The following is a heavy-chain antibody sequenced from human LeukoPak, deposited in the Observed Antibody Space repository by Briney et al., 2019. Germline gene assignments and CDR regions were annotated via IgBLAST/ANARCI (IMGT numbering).Heavy chain of an antibody. D-gene: IGHD3-22*01. CDR1: GGTFSSYA. J-gene: IGHJ4*02. Sequence: EASVKVSCKASGGTFSSYAISWVRQAPGQGLEWMGGIIPIFGTANYAQKFQGRVTITADESTSTAYMELSSLRSEDTAVYYCARGGYYYDSSGYYYGGYFDYWGQGTLVTVSS. CDR3: ARGGYYYDSSGYYYGGYFDY. CDR2: IIPIFGTA. V-gene: IGHV1-69*13.